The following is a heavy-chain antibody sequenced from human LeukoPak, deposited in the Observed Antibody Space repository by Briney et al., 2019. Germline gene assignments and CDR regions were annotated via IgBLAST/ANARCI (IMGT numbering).Heavy chain of an antibody. CDR3: ARSYSGSYYAESGVDY. D-gene: IGHD1-26*01. V-gene: IGHV1-46*01. CDR1: GYTFINYY. J-gene: IGHJ4*02. CDR2: INPSGGST. Sequence: ASVKVSCKASGYTFINYYMHWVRQAPGQGLEWMGIINPSGGSTRYAQKFQGRVAMTRDTSTSTVYMELSSLRSEDTAGYYCARSYSGSYYAESGVDYWGQGTLVTVSS.